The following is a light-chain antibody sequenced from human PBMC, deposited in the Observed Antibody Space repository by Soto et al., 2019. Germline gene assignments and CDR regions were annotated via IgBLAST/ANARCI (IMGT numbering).Light chain of an antibody. Sequence: EIVMTQSPATLSVSPGETATLSCRASQSIDNSLAWYQQKPGQVPRLLMYDVSTRATDIPTRFSGSGSGAEFTLTISSLQSEDSAVYYCQQYSHCRTFGQGTKVEIK. CDR2: DVS. CDR1: QSIDNS. CDR3: QQYSHCRT. J-gene: IGKJ1*01. V-gene: IGKV3-15*01.